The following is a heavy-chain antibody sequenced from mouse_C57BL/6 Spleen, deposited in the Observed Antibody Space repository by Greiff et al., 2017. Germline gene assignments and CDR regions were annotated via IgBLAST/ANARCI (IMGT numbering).Heavy chain of an antibody. CDR1: GFTFSSYA. Sequence: DVKLVESGEGLVKPGGSLKLSCAASGFTFSSYAMSWVRQTPEKRLEWVAYISSGGDYIYYADTVKGRFTISRDNARNSLYLQISSLNSEDTAMYYCTRGATMVTLPSMDYWGQGTSVTVSS. D-gene: IGHD2-2*01. CDR2: ISSGGDYI. V-gene: IGHV5-9-1*02. CDR3: TRGATMVTLPSMDY. J-gene: IGHJ4*01.